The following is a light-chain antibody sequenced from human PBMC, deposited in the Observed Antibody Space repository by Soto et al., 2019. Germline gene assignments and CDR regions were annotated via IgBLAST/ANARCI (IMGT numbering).Light chain of an antibody. CDR3: SSFTTSSTWV. Sequence: QSVLTQPASVSGSPGQSIAISCTGTSSDVGKYSYVSWFQQYPGNAPKLMIYEVSKRPSGVYNRFSGSKSGNTDSLTISGLEGEDEADYYCSSFTTSSTWVFGGGTKLTVL. V-gene: IGLV2-14*01. CDR2: EVS. CDR1: SSDVGKYSY. J-gene: IGLJ3*02.